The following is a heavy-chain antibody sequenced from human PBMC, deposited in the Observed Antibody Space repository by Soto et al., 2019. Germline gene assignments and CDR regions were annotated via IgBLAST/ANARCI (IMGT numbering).Heavy chain of an antibody. J-gene: IGHJ6*02. D-gene: IGHD5-18*01. CDR3: ARAVDTAMVYYYYYGMDV. Sequence: GGSLRLSCAASGFTFSSYAMHWVRQAPGKGLEWVAVISYDGSNKYYADSVKGRFTISRDNSKNTLYLQMKSLRAEDTAVYYCARAVDTAMVYYYYYGMDVWGQGTKVTVSS. V-gene: IGHV3-30-3*01. CDR1: GFTFSSYA. CDR2: ISYDGSNK.